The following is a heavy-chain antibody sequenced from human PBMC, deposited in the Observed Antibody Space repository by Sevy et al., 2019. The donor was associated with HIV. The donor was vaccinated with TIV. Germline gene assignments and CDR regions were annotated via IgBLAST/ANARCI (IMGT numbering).Heavy chain of an antibody. CDR2: IIPIFGTA. CDR1: GGTFSSYA. J-gene: IGHJ3*02. V-gene: IGHV1-69*13. D-gene: IGHD6-6*01. CDR3: ARGDSSSSGAFDI. Sequence: ASVKVSCKASGGTFSSYAISWVRQAPGQGLEWMGGIIPIFGTANYAQKFQGRVTITADESTSTAYMELSSLRSEDTAVYYCARGDSSSSGAFDIWGQGTMVTVSS.